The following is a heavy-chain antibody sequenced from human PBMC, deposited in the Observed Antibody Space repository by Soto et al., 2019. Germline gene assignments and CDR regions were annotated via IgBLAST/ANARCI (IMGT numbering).Heavy chain of an antibody. V-gene: IGHV1-69*06. D-gene: IGHD3-3*01. Sequence: QMQLVQSGAEVKKPGSSVKVSCKASGGTLSSYINYPINWVRQAPGQGLEWMGGIVPNVGTVNYAQKLQGRGAITADKSTGTADMELSSLRSEDTARYYCARRDTSGFLRYFDNWGQGTLVTVSS. CDR1: GGTLSSYINYP. J-gene: IGHJ4*02. CDR3: ARRDTSGFLRYFDN. CDR2: IVPNVGTV.